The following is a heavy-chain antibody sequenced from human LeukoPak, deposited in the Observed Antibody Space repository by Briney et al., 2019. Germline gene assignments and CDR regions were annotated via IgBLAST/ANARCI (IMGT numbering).Heavy chain of an antibody. CDR3: ARGSDSSTLNWFDP. V-gene: IGHV4-59*01. D-gene: IGHD6-13*01. J-gene: IGHJ5*02. Sequence: PSETLSLTWSVSGRSISSNYWSWIRQPPGKGLEWIGYINYSGSTNYNPSLKSRVTISVDTSKNQFALKVTSVTAADTGVYYCARGSDSSTLNWFDPWGQGTLVTVSS. CDR1: GRSISSNY. CDR2: INYSGST.